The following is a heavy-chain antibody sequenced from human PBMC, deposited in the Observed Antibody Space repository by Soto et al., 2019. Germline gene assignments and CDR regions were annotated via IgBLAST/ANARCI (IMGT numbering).Heavy chain of an antibody. V-gene: IGHV4-34*01. CDR3: AREYGDYGVIDY. CDR2: INHSGST. Sequence: QVQLQQWGAVLLKPSETLSLTCAVYGGSFSGYYWSWIRQPPGKGLEWIGEINHSGSTNYNPSLKSRVTISVDTSKNQFSLKLSSVTAADTAVYYCAREYGDYGVIDYWGQGTLVTVSS. J-gene: IGHJ4*02. D-gene: IGHD4-17*01. CDR1: GGSFSGYY.